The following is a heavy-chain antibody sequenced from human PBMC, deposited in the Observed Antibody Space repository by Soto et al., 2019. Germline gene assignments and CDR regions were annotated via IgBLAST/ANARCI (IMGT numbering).Heavy chain of an antibody. CDR3: ARHKFTTISSLDY. J-gene: IGHJ4*02. Sequence: QVQLQESGPGLVKPSETLSLTCTVSGGSISSYYWSWIRQSPGKGLEWIGYIYYIVSTNYNPSLKSRVTMSVDTSKNQISLRLSSVTAADTAVYYCARHKFTTISSLDYWGQGTLVTVSS. D-gene: IGHD3-22*01. CDR1: GGSISSYY. CDR2: IYYIVST. V-gene: IGHV4-59*08.